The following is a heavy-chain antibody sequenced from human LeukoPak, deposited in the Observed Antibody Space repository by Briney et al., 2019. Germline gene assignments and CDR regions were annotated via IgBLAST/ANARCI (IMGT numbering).Heavy chain of an antibody. D-gene: IGHD3-10*01. J-gene: IGHJ4*02. Sequence: ASVKVFCKTSGYSFTAFYIHWVRQAPGQGLEWMGGIHPRRGDTNYAQKYPGRVTMTRDTSISTAYVDLSSLRSDDAAVYYCARDGDYGRGSYYRGCIDSRGQGTPVTVSP. V-gene: IGHV1-2*02. CDR2: IHPRRGDT. CDR3: ARDGDYGRGSYYRGCIDS. CDR1: GYSFTAFY.